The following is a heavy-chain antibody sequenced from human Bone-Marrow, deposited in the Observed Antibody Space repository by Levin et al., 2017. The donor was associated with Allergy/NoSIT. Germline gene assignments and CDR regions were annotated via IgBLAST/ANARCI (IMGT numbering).Heavy chain of an antibody. J-gene: IGHJ4*02. D-gene: IGHD3-3*01. CDR2: IYDSGST. V-gene: IGHV4-39*01. Sequence: SQTLSLPCTVSGDSISSSSHYWGWLRQPPGKGLEWIGTIYDSGSTHYNPSLKSRVTISEDTSKNQFSLQLGSVTAADTAVYYCARLSRDFWSGYSDFWGQGTLVTVSS. CDR3: ARLSRDFWSGYSDF. CDR1: GDSISSSSHY.